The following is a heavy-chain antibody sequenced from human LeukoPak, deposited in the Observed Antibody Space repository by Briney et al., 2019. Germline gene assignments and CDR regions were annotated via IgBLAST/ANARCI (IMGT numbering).Heavy chain of an antibody. CDR2: IWYDGSNK. CDR3: ARPSDGHYAQGGYFDF. Sequence: PPGGSLRLSCAASGFTFSDYYMGWLRQAPGKGLEWVSVIWYDGSNKYYADSVKGRFTISRDNSKNTLYLQMNRLRAEDTAMYYCARPSDGHYAQGGYFDFWGQGTLVTVSS. CDR1: GFTFSDYY. V-gene: IGHV3-33*08. D-gene: IGHD4-17*01. J-gene: IGHJ4*02.